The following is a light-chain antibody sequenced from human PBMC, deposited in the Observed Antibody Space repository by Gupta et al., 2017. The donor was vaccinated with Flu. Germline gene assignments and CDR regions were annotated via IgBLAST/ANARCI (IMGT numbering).Light chain of an antibody. V-gene: IGKV2-30*01. J-gene: IGKJ1*01. CDR3: MQGAHWPWA. CDR2: QVS. Sequence: DVVMTQSPLSLPVTLGQPASISCRSSHGLVYSDGNTYLHWFQQRPGQSPRRLIDQVSDRDSGVPDRFSGSGSGTDFTLKISRVEAEDVGIDFCMQGAHWPWAFGQGTTVEIK. CDR1: HGLVYSDGNTY.